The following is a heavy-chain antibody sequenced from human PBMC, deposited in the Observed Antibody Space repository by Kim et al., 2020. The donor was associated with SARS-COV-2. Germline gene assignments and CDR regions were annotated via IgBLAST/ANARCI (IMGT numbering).Heavy chain of an antibody. Sequence: GGSLRLSCAASGFTFSSYGMHWVRQAPGKGLEWVAVISYDGSNKYYADSVKGRFTISRDNSKNTLYLQMNSLRAEDTAVYYCAKDRGQGYSSSYFDYWG. D-gene: IGHD6-6*01. V-gene: IGHV3-30*18. CDR3: AKDRGQGYSSSYFDY. J-gene: IGHJ4*01. CDR1: GFTFSSYG. CDR2: ISYDGSNK.